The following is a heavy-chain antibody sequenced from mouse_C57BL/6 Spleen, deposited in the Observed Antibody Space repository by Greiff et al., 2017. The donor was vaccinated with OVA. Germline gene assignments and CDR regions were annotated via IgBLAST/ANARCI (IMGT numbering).Heavy chain of an antibody. CDR1: GYTFTRYG. CDR2: IYPRSGNT. D-gene: IGHD2-10*02. CDR3: ARSSPPSYYAMDY. J-gene: IGHJ4*01. V-gene: IGHV1-81*01. Sequence: QVQLQQSGAELARPGASVKLSCKASGYTFTRYGISWVKQRTGQGLEWIGEIYPRSGNTYYNEKFKGKATLTADKSSSTAYMELRSLTSEDSAVYFCARSSPPSYYAMDYWGQGTSVTVSS.